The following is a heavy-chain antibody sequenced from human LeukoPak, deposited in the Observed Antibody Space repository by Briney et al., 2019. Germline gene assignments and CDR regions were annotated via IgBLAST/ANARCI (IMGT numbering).Heavy chain of an antibody. CDR1: GFAFSSYS. Sequence: PGGSLRLSCAASGFAFSSYSMNWVRQAPGKGLEWVSSISSSSSYIYYADSVKGRFTISRDNAKNSLYLQMNSLRAEDTAVYYCARDSGSYFIIHNFDYWGQGTLVTVSS. CDR3: ARDSGSYFIIHNFDY. D-gene: IGHD1-26*01. J-gene: IGHJ4*02. CDR2: ISSSSSYI. V-gene: IGHV3-21*01.